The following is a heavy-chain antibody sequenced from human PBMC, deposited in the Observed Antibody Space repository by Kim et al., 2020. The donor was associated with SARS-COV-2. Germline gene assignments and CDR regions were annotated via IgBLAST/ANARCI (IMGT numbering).Heavy chain of an antibody. V-gene: IGHV5-51*01. D-gene: IGHD3-10*01. CDR2: IYPGDSDT. J-gene: IGHJ3*01. CDR3: ASPSFSGSGVYYDMKAAFPF. Sequence: GESLKISCRGSGRRFSRHWVGWVRQMPGKGLEWMGIIYPGDSDTKYSPAFEGQVTISADKSISTVYLQWDSLKASDTAMYFCASPSFSGSGVYYDMKAAFPFWGQGTMVTVSS. CDR1: GRRFSRHW.